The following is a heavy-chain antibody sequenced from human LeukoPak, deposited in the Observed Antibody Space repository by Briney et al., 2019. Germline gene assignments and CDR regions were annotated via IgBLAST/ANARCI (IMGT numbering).Heavy chain of an antibody. CDR2: ISDIGSI. CDR1: GGSISSYY. CDR3: ARGIAARMFDY. Sequence: SETLSLTCTVSGGSISSYYWSWLRQPPGKGLEWIAYISDIGSINYNPSLKSRVTISVDTSKNQFSLKLSSVTAADTAVYYCARGIAARMFDYWGQGTLVTVSS. D-gene: IGHD6-6*01. V-gene: IGHV4-59*12. J-gene: IGHJ4*02.